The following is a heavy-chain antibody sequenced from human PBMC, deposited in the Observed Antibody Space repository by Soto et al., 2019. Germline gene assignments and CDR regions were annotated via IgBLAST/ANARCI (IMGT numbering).Heavy chain of an antibody. J-gene: IGHJ4*02. V-gene: IGHV1-8*01. CDR3: ARGRHVIKQQDTYCSGSAMGY. CDR1: GYTFTSYD. Sequence: ASVKVSCKASGYTFTSYDINWVRQATGQGLEWMGWMNPNSGNTGYAQKFQGRVTMTRNTSISTAYMELSSLRSEDTAVYYCARGRHVIKQQDTYCSGSAMGYWGQGTLVTVSS. D-gene: IGHD3-10*01. CDR2: MNPNSGNT.